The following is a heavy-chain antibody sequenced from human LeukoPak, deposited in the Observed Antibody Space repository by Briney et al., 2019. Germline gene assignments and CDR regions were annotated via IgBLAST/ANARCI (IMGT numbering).Heavy chain of an antibody. CDR1: GYTLTELS. CDR3: ARDHRVREPREY. V-gene: IGHV1-24*01. J-gene: IGHJ4*02. D-gene: IGHD3-10*01. CDR2: FDPEDGET. Sequence: ASVKVSCKVSGYTLTELSMHWVRQAPGKGLEWMGGFDPEDGETIYAQKFQGRVTITRDTSASTAYMELSSLRSEDTAVYYCARDHRVREPREYWGQGTLVTVSS.